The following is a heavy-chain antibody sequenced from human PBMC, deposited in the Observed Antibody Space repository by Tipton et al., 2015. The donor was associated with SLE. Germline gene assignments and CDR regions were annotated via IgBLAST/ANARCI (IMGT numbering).Heavy chain of an antibody. CDR2: IYYSGST. J-gene: IGHJ2*01. CDR1: GGSISSYY. Sequence: TLSLTCTVSGGSISSYYWSWIRQPPGKGLEWIGYIYYSGSTNYNPSLKSRVTISVDRSKNQFSLKLSSVTAADTAVYYCARDPSSRPTLDFDLWGRGTLVTVSS. V-gene: IGHV4-59*12. CDR3: ARDPSSRPTLDFDL. D-gene: IGHD6-13*01.